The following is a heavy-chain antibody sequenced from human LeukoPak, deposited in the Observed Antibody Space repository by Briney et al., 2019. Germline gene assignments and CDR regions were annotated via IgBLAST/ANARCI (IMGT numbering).Heavy chain of an antibody. J-gene: IGHJ6*02. CDR3: ARDRYSSGGLDV. CDR2: IKRDGSEK. Sequence: GGSLRLSCAASGFTFSNYCMNWVRQAPGKGLEWVAKIKRDGSEKYYVDSVKGRFTISRDNAKNTLYLQMNSLRAEDTAVYYCARDRYSSGGLDVWGQGTTVTVPS. D-gene: IGHD3-22*01. CDR1: GFTFSNYC. V-gene: IGHV3-7*04.